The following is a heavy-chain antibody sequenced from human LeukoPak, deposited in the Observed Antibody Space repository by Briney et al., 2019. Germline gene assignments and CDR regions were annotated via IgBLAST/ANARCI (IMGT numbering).Heavy chain of an antibody. D-gene: IGHD3-10*01. J-gene: IGHJ5*02. Sequence: SQTLSLTCAVSGGSISSGGYSWSWIRQPPGKGLEWIGYIYHSGSTYYNPSLKSRVTISVDRSKNQFSLKLSSVTAADTAVYYCARLTPIGYYGSGRYSWFDPWGQGTLVTVSS. V-gene: IGHV4-30-2*01. CDR3: ARLTPIGYYGSGRYSWFDP. CDR1: GGSISSGGYS. CDR2: IYHSGST.